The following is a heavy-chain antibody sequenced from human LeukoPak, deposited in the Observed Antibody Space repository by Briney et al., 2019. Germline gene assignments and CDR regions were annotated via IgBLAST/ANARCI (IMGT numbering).Heavy chain of an antibody. Sequence: GGSLRLSCAAPGFTFDDYGMSWVRQAPGKGLEWVSGINWNGGSTGYADSVKGRFTISRDNAKNSLYLQLNSLRAEDTALYYCARDPGIAAAEDDYWGQGTLVTVSS. D-gene: IGHD6-13*01. V-gene: IGHV3-20*04. CDR3: ARDPGIAAAEDDY. J-gene: IGHJ4*02. CDR2: INWNGGST. CDR1: GFTFDDYG.